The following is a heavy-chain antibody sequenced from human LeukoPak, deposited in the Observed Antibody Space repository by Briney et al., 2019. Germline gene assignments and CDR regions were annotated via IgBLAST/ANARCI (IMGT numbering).Heavy chain of an antibody. V-gene: IGHV1-2*02. Sequence: ASVKVSCKASGYTFTGYYMHWVRQAPGQGLEWMGWINPNSGGTNYAQKFQGRFTMTRDTSISTAYMELSRLRSDDTAVYYCARGIRYGSSWSYYFDYWGQGTLVTVSS. CDR2: INPNSGGT. CDR1: GYTFTGYY. J-gene: IGHJ4*02. CDR3: ARGIRYGSSWSYYFDY. D-gene: IGHD6-13*01.